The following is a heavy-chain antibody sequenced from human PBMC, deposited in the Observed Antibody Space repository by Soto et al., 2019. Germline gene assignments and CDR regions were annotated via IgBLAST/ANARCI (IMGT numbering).Heavy chain of an antibody. J-gene: IGHJ3*02. CDR3: ARGGWDAFDI. V-gene: IGHV3-53*01. Sequence: EVQLVESGGGLIQPGGSLRLSCAASGFTVSSTYMSWVLQAPGKGLECVSIFYSGGSTYYAESVKGRFTISRDISKNTLYLQMNSLRAEDTAVYYCARGGWDAFDIWGQGTMVTVSS. CDR1: GFTVSSTY. CDR2: FYSGGST. D-gene: IGHD2-15*01.